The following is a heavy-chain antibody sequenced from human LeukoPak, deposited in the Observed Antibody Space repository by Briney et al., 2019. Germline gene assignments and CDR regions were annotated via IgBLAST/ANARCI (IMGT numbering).Heavy chain of an antibody. J-gene: IGHJ4*02. CDR2: ISSSGSYI. V-gene: IGHV3-21*01. CDR1: APLFITYS. Sequence: GGSLRLACSRSAPLFITYSFNWVRHAPGKWMEWVSSISSSGSYIYYADSVKGRFTISRDNTKNSLYLQMNSLRAEDTAVYYCARHLFGVNIVGNYFDSWGQGTLVTVSS. D-gene: IGHD2/OR15-2a*01. CDR3: ARHLFGVNIVGNYFDS.